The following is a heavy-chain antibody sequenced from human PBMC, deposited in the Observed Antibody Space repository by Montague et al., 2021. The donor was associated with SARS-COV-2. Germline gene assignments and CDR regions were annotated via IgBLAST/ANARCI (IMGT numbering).Heavy chain of an antibody. CDR2: IHNGDGNT. CDR3: AKAYSSSWWNWLDP. CDR1: GFTFSSYA. D-gene: IGHD6-13*01. V-gene: IGHV3-23*03. J-gene: IGHJ5*02. Sequence: SLRLSCAASGFTFSSYAMSWVRQAPGKGLEWVSVIHNGDGNTYYGDSVKGRFTISRDNSKNTLYLQMNSLRAEDTAVYYCAKAYSSSWWNWLDPWGQGTLVTVSS.